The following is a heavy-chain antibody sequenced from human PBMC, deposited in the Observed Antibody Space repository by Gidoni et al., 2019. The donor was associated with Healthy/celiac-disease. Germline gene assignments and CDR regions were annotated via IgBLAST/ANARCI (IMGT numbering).Heavy chain of an antibody. CDR1: GFTVSSNY. V-gene: IGHV3-53*02. J-gene: IGHJ4*02. CDR2: IYSGGST. D-gene: IGHD3-10*01. CDR3: ARAHITMVRGVMYYFDY. Sequence: EVQLVETGGGLIQPGGSLRRSCAAPGFTVSSNYMSWVRQATGKGLEWVSVIYSGGSTYYADAVKGRFTISRDNSKNTLYLQMNSLRAEDTAVYYCARAHITMVRGVMYYFDYWGQGTLVTVSS.